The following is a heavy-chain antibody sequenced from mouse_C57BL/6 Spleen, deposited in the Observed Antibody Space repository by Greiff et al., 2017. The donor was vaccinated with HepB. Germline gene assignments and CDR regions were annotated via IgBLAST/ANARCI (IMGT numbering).Heavy chain of an antibody. J-gene: IGHJ4*01. Sequence: EVQGVESGGGLVQPGGSLSLSCAASGFTFTDYYMSWVRQPPGKALEWLGFIRNKANGYTTEYSVSVKGRFTISRDNSQSILYLQMNALRAEDSATYCCARYIPLLYAMDYWGQGTSVTVSS. CDR2: IRNKANGYTT. V-gene: IGHV7-3*01. D-gene: IGHD5-1*01. CDR3: ARYIPLLYAMDY. CDR1: GFTFTDYY.